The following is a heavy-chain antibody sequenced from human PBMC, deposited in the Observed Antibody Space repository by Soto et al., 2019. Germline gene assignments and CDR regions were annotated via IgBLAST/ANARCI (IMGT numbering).Heavy chain of an antibody. J-gene: IGHJ1*01. CDR1: GDSISSNTYS. Sequence: SETLSLTCTVSGDSISSNTYSWGWIRQPPGKGLEYIGTIHFSGNTYYNPSLNSRVTISVDTSKNQFSLKLSSVTAADTAVYYFLTSSGRYSEYFFHWGQGTLVTVS. CDR2: IHFSGNT. D-gene: IGHD3-10*01. V-gene: IGHV4-39*03. CDR3: LTSSGRYSEYFFH.